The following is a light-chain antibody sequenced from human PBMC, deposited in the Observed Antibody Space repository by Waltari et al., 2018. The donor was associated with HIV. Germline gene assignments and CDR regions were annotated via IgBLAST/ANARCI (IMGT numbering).Light chain of an antibody. J-gene: IGLJ3*02. CDR2: DVT. CDR3: CSYAGNYPVL. CDR1: SSDVGGYNY. V-gene: IGLV2-11*01. Sequence: QSALTQPRSVSGSPGQSVTISCTGTSSDVGGYNYVPWYQQNPGKAPKFIIYDVTKRPSGVPDRFPGSKSGNTASLTISGLQAEDEADYYCCSYAGNYPVLFGGGTKLTVL.